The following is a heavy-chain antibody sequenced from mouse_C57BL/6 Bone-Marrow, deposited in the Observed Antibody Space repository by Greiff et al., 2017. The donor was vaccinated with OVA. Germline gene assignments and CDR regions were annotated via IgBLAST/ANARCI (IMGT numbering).Heavy chain of an antibody. Sequence: QVQLQQSGAELVRPGASVTLSCKASGYTFTDYEMHWVKQTPVHGLEWIGAIDPETGGTAYNQKFKGKAILTADKSSSTAYMELRSLTSEDSAVYYCTRRDYWDDYAMDYWGQGTSVTVSS. D-gene: IGHD4-1*01. CDR1: GYTFTDYE. CDR3: TRRDYWDDYAMDY. V-gene: IGHV1-15*01. J-gene: IGHJ4*01. CDR2: IDPETGGT.